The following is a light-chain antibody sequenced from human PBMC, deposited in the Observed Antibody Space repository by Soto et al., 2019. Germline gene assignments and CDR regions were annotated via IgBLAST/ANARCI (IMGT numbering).Light chain of an antibody. Sequence: QSVLTQPASVSGSPGQSITISCTGASSDVGGYNYVSWYQQHPGKAPKLMIYDVSNRPSGVSNRFSGSKSGNTASLTISGLQAEDEADYYCSSYTSSSIVFGTGTKATV. CDR1: SSDVGGYNY. V-gene: IGLV2-14*01. J-gene: IGLJ1*01. CDR3: SSYTSSSIV. CDR2: DVS.